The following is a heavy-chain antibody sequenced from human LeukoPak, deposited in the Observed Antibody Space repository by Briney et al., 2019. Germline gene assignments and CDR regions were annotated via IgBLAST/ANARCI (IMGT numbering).Heavy chain of an antibody. CDR3: AREEIQPLDAFDI. D-gene: IGHD5-18*01. V-gene: IGHV4-61*08. CDR1: GGSISSGGYY. Sequence: SETLSLTCTVSGGSISSGGYYWSWIRQPPGKGLEWIGYIYHSGSTNYNPSLKSRVTMSVDTSKNQFSLKLSSVTAADTAVYYCAREEIQPLDAFDIWGQGTMVTVSS. J-gene: IGHJ3*02. CDR2: IYHSGST.